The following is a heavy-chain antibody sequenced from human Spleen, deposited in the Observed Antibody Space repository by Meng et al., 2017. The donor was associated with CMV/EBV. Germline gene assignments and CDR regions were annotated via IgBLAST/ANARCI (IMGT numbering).Heavy chain of an antibody. J-gene: IGHJ4*02. D-gene: IGHD3-3*01. CDR1: GFTFSSYS. CDR2: IKQDGSEK. V-gene: IGHV3-7*01. CDR3: ARGRGTIFGVVNYFDY. Sequence: GGSLRLSCAASGFTFSSYSMNWVRQAPGKGLEWVANIKQDGSEKYYVDSVKGRFTISRDNAKNSLYLQMNSLRAEDTAVYYCARGRGTIFGVVNYFDYWGQGTLVTVSS.